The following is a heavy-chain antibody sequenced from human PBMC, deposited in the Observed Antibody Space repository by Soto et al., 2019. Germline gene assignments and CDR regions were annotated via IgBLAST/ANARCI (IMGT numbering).Heavy chain of an antibody. CDR2: INPYTGGT. D-gene: IGHD2-21*02. Sequence: QVQLVQSVSEVKEPGASVKVSCKASGYTFTGYYVLWVRQAPGQGPECMGWINPYTGGTNYAQKFQGRVTMTRDTSISTAYMELSKLISDDTAVYYCATQFHHCGGDCYRGPYFGMDVWGQGTTVTVSS. CDR1: GYTFTGYY. J-gene: IGHJ6*02. V-gene: IGHV1-2*02. CDR3: ATQFHHCGGDCYRGPYFGMDV.